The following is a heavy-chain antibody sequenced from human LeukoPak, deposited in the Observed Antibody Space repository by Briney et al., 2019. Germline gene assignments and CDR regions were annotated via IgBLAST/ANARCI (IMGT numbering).Heavy chain of an antibody. CDR3: ARASGHSSGWSRHSYYYIDV. D-gene: IGHD6-19*01. V-gene: IGHV3-48*03. CDR1: GLTFSNFE. CDR2: ITGSGSTI. Sequence: PGGSLRLSCAASGLTFSNFEMNWVRQAPGKGLQWVSYITGSGSTIYSESVKGRFTISRDNAKNSLYLQMNTLRAEDTAVYYCARASGHSSGWSRHSYYYIDVWGRGTTVTVSS. J-gene: IGHJ6*03.